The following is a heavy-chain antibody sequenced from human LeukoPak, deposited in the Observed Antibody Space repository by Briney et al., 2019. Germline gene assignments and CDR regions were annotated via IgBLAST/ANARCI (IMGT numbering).Heavy chain of an antibody. CDR2: IYTSGST. CDR3: ARAPYYGFWSGYSGVGAFDI. CDR1: VVSFSGYY. V-gene: IGHV4-59*10. J-gene: IGHJ3*02. D-gene: IGHD3-3*01. Sequence: PWESLSLTCAAYVVSFSGYYLSWIRQPPGKGLEWVGRIYTSGSTNYNPSLKSRVTISVETYTNQFSLKLSSVAAADTAGDYCARAPYYGFWSGYSGVGAFDIWGQGTMVTVSS.